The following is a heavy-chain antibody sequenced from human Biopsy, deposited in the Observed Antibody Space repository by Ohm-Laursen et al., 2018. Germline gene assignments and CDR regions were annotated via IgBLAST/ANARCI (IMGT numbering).Heavy chain of an antibody. V-gene: IGHV4-34*10. CDR2: IKQSGDT. CDR3: ARGVLVAKYIPAWYGLATYPKPNGFEYRGLCV. J-gene: IGHJ6*02. Sequence: SDTLSLTCAVSTGSFNGYSWTWIRRSPGKGLEWIGEIKQSGDTKYNPSLKSRVTISADTSKNQFYLKLTSVTAADTGLYFCARGVLVAKYIPAWYGLATYPKPNGFEYRGLCVWGQGTTVMVSS. D-gene: IGHD6-13*01. CDR1: TGSFNGYS.